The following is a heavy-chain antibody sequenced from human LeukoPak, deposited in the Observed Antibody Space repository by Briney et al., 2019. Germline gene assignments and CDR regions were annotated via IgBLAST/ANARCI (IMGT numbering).Heavy chain of an antibody. Sequence: ETLSLTCAVYGGSLSGYYWSWIRQPPGKGLEWVSSISSSSSYIYYADSVKGRFTISRDNAKNSLYLQMNSLRAEDTAVYYCARDFTMVRGVTYYYGMDVWGRGTTVTVSS. V-gene: IGHV3-21*01. J-gene: IGHJ6*02. D-gene: IGHD3-10*01. CDR2: ISSSSSYI. CDR1: GGSLSGYY. CDR3: ARDFTMVRGVTYYYGMDV.